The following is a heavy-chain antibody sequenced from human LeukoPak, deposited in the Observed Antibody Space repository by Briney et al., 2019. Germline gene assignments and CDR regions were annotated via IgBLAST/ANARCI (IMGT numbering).Heavy chain of an antibody. V-gene: IGHV3-15*01. CDR3: TTDRPFVAARPDNWFDP. D-gene: IGHD6-6*01. Sequence: GGSLRLSCAASGFTFSNAWMSWVRQAPGKGLEWVGRIKSKTDGGTTDYAAPVKGRFTISRDDSKNTLYLQMNSLKTEDTAVYYCTTDRPFVAARPDNWFDPWGQGTLVTVSS. CDR2: IKSKTDGGTT. CDR1: GFTFSNAW. J-gene: IGHJ5*02.